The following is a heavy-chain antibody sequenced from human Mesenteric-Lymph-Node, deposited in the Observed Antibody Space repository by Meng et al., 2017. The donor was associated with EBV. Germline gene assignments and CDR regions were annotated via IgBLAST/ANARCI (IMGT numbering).Heavy chain of an antibody. CDR1: GYTFTSYY. CDR3: ARGSPDVDFWSGYYTFDY. V-gene: IGHV1-46*01. Sequence: GAWGKKPGASLKVSCKASGYTFTSYYMHRVRQAPGQGSEWIGIINPSGGSTSYAQKFQGRVTMTRDTSTSTVYMELSSLRSEDTAVYYCARGSPDVDFWSGYYTFDYWGQGTLVTVSS. D-gene: IGHD3-3*01. CDR2: INPSGGST. J-gene: IGHJ4*02.